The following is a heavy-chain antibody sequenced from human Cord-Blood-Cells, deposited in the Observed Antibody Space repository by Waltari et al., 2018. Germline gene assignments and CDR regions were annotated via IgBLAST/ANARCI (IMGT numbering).Heavy chain of an antibody. V-gene: IGHV1-69*04. CDR2: IIPILGIA. CDR1: VCTFRRYA. J-gene: IGHJ4*02. D-gene: IGHD5-12*01. Sequence: QVQLVQSGAGVTQPGSSVKVSCKASVCTFRRYAIRSVRPTPGQGLEWMGGIIPILGIANYAQKFQGRVTITADESTSTAYMELSSLRSEDTAVYYCARSPPQARDGYNYYFDYWGQGTLVTVSS. CDR3: ARSPPQARDGYNYYFDY.